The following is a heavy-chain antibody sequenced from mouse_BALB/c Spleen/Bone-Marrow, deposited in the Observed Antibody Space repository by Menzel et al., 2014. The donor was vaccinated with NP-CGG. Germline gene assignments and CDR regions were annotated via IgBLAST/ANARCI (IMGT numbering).Heavy chain of an antibody. Sequence: VQLQQSGAELVAPGDSVKLTCTASGFDIKDTYMHWVNQRPEQGLEWIGRIDPANGNTKYDPKIPGKATITADSSSNVAYLQLRSLTAEDTAVYYCASYRYAWYFDVWGAGTTVTVSS. D-gene: IGHD2-14*01. CDR2: IDPANGNT. J-gene: IGHJ1*01. CDR1: GFDIKDTY. CDR3: ASYRYAWYFDV. V-gene: IGHV14-3*02.